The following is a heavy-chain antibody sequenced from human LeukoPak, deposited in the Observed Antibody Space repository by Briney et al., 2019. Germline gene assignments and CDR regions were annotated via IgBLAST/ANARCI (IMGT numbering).Heavy chain of an antibody. CDR1: GFTFSSYS. Sequence: GSLRLSCAASGFTFSSYSMNWVRQAPGKGLEWVSSISSSSYIYYADSVKGRFTISRDNAKDSLYLQMNSLRAEDTAVYYCARDLDSSGLDYWGQGTLVTVSS. D-gene: IGHD3-22*01. CDR2: ISSSSYI. CDR3: ARDLDSSGLDY. J-gene: IGHJ4*02. V-gene: IGHV3-21*01.